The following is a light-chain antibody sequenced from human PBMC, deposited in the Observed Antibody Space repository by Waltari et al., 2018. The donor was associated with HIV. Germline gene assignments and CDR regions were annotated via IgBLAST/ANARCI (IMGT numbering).Light chain of an antibody. Sequence: DIQMTQFPSSVSASVGDRVTMPCRATQGIANWVAWYQQKPGKAPKLLIHGASILQGGVPSRFSGSVSGTFFTLTINSLQPEDFATYFCQQTNSFPITFGQGTRLDTK. CDR2: GAS. CDR1: QGIANW. J-gene: IGKJ5*01. CDR3: QQTNSFPIT. V-gene: IGKV1D-12*01.